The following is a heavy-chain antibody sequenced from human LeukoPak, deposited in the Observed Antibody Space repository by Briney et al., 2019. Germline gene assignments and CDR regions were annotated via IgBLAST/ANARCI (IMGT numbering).Heavy chain of an antibody. J-gene: IGHJ4*02. CDR2: ITGSGDDT. V-gene: IGHV3-23*01. CDR3: AKGSVVADIYFDS. D-gene: IGHD2-21*02. CDR1: GFSFNTYA. Sequence: GSLRLSCAASGFSFNTYAMNWVRQAPGKGLEWVSTITGSGDDTYYADSARGRFTISRDNSKNTLYLQMNTLRVEDTAVYYCAKGSVVADIYFDSWGQGTLATVSS.